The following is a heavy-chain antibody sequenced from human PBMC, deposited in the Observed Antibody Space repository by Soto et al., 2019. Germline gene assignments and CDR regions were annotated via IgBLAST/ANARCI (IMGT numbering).Heavy chain of an antibody. J-gene: IGHJ4*02. CDR1: GYTFTGYY. Sequence: ASVKVSCKASGYTFTGYYMHWVRQAPGQGLEWMGWINPNSGGTNYAQKFQGRVTMTRDTSISTAYMELSRLRSDDTAVYYCARTYGSGSRSASPSDYWGQGTLVTVSS. V-gene: IGHV1-2*02. CDR2: INPNSGGT. CDR3: ARTYGSGSRSASPSDY. D-gene: IGHD3-10*01.